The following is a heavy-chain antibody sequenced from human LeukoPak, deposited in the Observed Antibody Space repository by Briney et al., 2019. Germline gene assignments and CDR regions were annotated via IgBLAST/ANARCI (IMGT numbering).Heavy chain of an antibody. Sequence: PGGSLRLSCAASGFTFSTYAMNWVRQAPGKGLEWVSAISRSDGNTYYADSVKGRFTISRDNSKNTLDLQMNSLSAEDTAVYYCAKDRITSAYWYFDLWGRGTLVTVSS. CDR1: GFTFSTYA. J-gene: IGHJ2*01. CDR2: ISRSDGNT. V-gene: IGHV3-23*01. CDR3: AKDRITSAYWYFDL. D-gene: IGHD1-1*01.